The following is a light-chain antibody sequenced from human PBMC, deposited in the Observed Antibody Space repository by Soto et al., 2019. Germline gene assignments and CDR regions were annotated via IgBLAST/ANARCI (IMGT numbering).Light chain of an antibody. Sequence: HSVLTQPASVSGSPGQSITISCTGTSSDVGGYNYVSWYQQHPGKAPKLMIYDVSSRPSGVSNRFSGSKSGNTASLTISGLQAEDEADYYCSSYTSSTTEVFGTGTKVTVL. CDR3: SSYTSSTTEV. CDR1: SSDVGGYNY. V-gene: IGLV2-14*01. CDR2: DVS. J-gene: IGLJ1*01.